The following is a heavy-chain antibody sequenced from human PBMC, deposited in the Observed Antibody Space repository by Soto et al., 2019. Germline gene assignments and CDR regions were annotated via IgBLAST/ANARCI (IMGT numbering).Heavy chain of an antibody. CDR3: VRDFGWYFRSGDMDG. V-gene: IGHV3-21*02. Sequence: EVQLVESGGGLVKPGGSLRLSCAASGFDFSSYSMNWVRQAPGKGLEWVSSINEDSSYIYYAHSLRGRFTISRDNAKELLDLEMNSLRAEDKAVYYCVRDFGWYFRSGDMDGWGDGATVTVSS. CDR1: GFDFSSYS. D-gene: IGHD3-3*01. CDR2: INEDSSYI. J-gene: IGHJ6*03.